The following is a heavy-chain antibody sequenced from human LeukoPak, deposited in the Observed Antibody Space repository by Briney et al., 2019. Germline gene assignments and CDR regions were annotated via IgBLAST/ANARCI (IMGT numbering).Heavy chain of an antibody. CDR3: AKYPYDSSGYYETRYFDY. CDR2: ISGSGGST. V-gene: IGHV3-23*01. J-gene: IGHJ4*02. Sequence: EGSLRLSCAASGFTFSSYAMSWVRQAPGKGLEWVSAISGSGGSTYYADSVKGRFTISRDNSKNTLYLQMNSLRAEDTAVYYCAKYPYDSSGYYETRYFDYWGQGTLVTVSS. CDR1: GFTFSSYA. D-gene: IGHD3-22*01.